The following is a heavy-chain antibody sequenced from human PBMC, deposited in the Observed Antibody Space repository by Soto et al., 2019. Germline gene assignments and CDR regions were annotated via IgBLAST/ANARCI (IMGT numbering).Heavy chain of an antibody. CDR3: EKHSSGWYGGDCDYDYYMDV. Sequence: EVQLLESGGGLVQPGGSLRLSCAASGFTFSSYAMSWVRQAPGKGLEWVSAISGSGGSTYYADSVKGRFTISRDNSKHTLYLQMNSLRAEDTAVYYCEKHSSGWYGGDCDYDYYMDVWGKGTTVTVSS. J-gene: IGHJ6*03. CDR1: GFTFSSYA. V-gene: IGHV3-23*01. CDR2: ISGSGGST. D-gene: IGHD6-19*01.